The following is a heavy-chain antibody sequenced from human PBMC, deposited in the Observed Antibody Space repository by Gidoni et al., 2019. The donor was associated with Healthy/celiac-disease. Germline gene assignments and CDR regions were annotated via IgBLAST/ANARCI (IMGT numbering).Heavy chain of an antibody. CDR1: GFTCSGYA. Sequence: QVQLVESGGGVVQPGRSLRLSCAASGFTCSGYAMPWVRQAPGKGLAWVAVISYDGSNKYYADAVKGRFTISRDNSKNTLYLQMNSLRAEDTAVYYCARDASGGLDYWGQGTLVTVSS. V-gene: IGHV3-30-3*01. D-gene: IGHD2-15*01. J-gene: IGHJ4*02. CDR3: ARDASGGLDY. CDR2: ISYDGSNK.